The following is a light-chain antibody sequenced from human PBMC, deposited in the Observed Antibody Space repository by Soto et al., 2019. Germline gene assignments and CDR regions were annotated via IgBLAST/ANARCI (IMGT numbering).Light chain of an antibody. Sequence: DIQMTQSPSTLSASVGDRVTITCRASQSISTWLAWYQQKPGRAPKLLIYDSSSLESGVPSRFSGSGSGTEFSLTISSLQPDDFATYYCQQYDSFSSTFGQGRRLEI. V-gene: IGKV1-5*01. CDR2: DSS. CDR3: QQYDSFSST. CDR1: QSISTW. J-gene: IGKJ5*01.